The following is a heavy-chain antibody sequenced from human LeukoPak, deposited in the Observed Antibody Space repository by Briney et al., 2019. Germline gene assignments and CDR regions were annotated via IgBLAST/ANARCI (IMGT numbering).Heavy chain of an antibody. D-gene: IGHD1-7*01. Sequence: SKTLSLTCTVSGGSIRNYYWSWIRQPAGKGLEWIGRMYTSGSTTYNPSLVSRVTMSVDTSKNQFSLKPTSVTAADTAVYYCARVPNKSWNLHYYYVDVWGKGTTVTVSS. CDR3: ARVPNKSWNLHYYYVDV. CDR2: MYTSGST. J-gene: IGHJ6*03. V-gene: IGHV4-4*07. CDR1: GGSIRNYY.